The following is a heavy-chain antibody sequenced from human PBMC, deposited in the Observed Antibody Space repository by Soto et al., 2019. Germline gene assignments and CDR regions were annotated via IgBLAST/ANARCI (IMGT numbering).Heavy chain of an antibody. CDR1: GGSISSYY. J-gene: IGHJ5*02. D-gene: IGHD6-13*01. CDR2: IYYSGST. Sequence: SETLSLTCTVYGGSISSYYWSWIRQPPGKGLEWIGYIYYSGSTNYNPSLKSRVTISVDTSKNQFSLKLSSVTAADTAVYYCARSIPAAAALNWFDPWGQGTLVTVSS. V-gene: IGHV4-59*01. CDR3: ARSIPAAAALNWFDP.